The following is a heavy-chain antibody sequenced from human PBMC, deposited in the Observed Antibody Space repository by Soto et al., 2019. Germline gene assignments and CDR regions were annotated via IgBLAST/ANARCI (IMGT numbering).Heavy chain of an antibody. Sequence: GVLRLSCAASGFTFSSYAMSWVRQAPGKGLEWVSAISDGSGTTYADSVKGRFTISRDNAKSTLYLQMNSLRAEDTAVYYCATLNSFGSDYWGRGTLVTVSS. CDR3: ATLNSFGSDY. CDR2: ISDGSGT. D-gene: IGHD5-18*01. V-gene: IGHV3-74*01. CDR1: GFTFSSYA. J-gene: IGHJ4*02.